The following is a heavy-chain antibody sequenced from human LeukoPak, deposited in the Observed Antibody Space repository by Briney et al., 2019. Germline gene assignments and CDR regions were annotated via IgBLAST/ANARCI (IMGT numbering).Heavy chain of an antibody. D-gene: IGHD5-12*01. CDR1: GGSFSGYD. CDR2: INHSGST. J-gene: IGHJ5*02. CDR3: ARHPVASNWFDP. V-gene: IGHV4-34*01. Sequence: SETLSLTCAVYGGSFSGYDWSWIRQPPGKGLEWIGEINHSGSTNYNPSLKSRVTISVDTSKNQFSLKLSSVTAADTAVYYCARHPVASNWFDPWGQGTLVTVSS.